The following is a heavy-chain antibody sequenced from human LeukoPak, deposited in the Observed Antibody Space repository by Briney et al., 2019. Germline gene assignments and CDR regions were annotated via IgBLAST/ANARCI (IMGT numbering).Heavy chain of an antibody. D-gene: IGHD3-9*01. CDR1: GFTFSRFA. Sequence: GRSRRLSCVASGFTFSRFAMHWVRQAPGKGPEWVSLIPSDATNKYYADSVKGRFTISRDNSRNTLYLQMNSLRAEDTAVYYCAKLGQIRHFDFVNWFDSWGQGTLVIVSS. CDR3: AKLGQIRHFDFVNWFDS. J-gene: IGHJ5*01. CDR2: IPSDATNK. V-gene: IGHV3-30*18.